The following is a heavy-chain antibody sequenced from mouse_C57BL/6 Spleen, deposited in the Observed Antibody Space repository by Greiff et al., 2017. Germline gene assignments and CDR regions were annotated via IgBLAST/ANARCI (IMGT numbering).Heavy chain of an antibody. D-gene: IGHD2-2*01. Sequence: QVQLQQPGAELVRPGTSVKLSCKASGYTFTSYWMHWVKQRPGQGLEWIGVIDPSDSYTNYNQKFKGKATLTVDTSSSTAYMQLSSLTSEDSAVYYCARWLRDAMDYWGQGTSVTVSS. CDR3: ARWLRDAMDY. J-gene: IGHJ4*01. CDR1: GYTFTSYW. CDR2: IDPSDSYT. V-gene: IGHV1-59*01.